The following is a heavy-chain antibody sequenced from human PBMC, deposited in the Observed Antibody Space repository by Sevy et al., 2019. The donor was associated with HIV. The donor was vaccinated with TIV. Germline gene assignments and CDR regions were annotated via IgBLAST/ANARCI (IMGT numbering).Heavy chain of an antibody. J-gene: IGHJ4*02. V-gene: IGHV3-33*01. D-gene: IGHD1-1*01. Sequence: GGSLRLSCAASGFTFSSYGMHWVRQAPGKGLEWVAVIWFDGSNTFYADSVKGRFTISRDIAENTLHLKMNSLRAEDTVVYYCARDLESYNYGAYGPSFMPDYWGQGTVVTVSS. CDR2: IWFDGSNT. CDR1: GFTFSSYG. CDR3: ARDLESYNYGAYGPSFMPDY.